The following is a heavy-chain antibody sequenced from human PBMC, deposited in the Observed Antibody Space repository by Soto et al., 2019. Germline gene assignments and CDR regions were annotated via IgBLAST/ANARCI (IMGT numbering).Heavy chain of an antibody. D-gene: IGHD2-8*01. J-gene: IGHJ6*02. V-gene: IGHV1-69*13. CDR1: GGVFSGFA. Sequence: SVKVSCKASGGVFSGFAINWVRQAPGQGLEWMGGVIPIFGAAHYAQKFQGRVTITADESTTTAYMEVSRLTSEDTAVYYCATPLTVHAVGYYGLDFWGQGTTVTVSS. CDR3: ATPLTVHAVGYYGLDF. CDR2: VIPIFGAA.